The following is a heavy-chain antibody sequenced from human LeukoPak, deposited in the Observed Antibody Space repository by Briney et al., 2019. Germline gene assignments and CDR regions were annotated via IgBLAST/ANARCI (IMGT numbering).Heavy chain of an antibody. CDR1: GLTFSNYA. CDR3: AKDRTPYSRSGGYYLGAFDI. V-gene: IGHV3-23*01. D-gene: IGHD3-10*01. CDR2: LSGSGGGT. J-gene: IGHJ3*02. Sequence: GGSLSLSCAASGLTFSNYAMTWVRLAPGKGLEWVSSLSGSGGGTWYAGSVKGRFTISRDNSKNTLYLQMNSLRAEDTAVYYCAKDRTPYSRSGGYYLGAFDIWGHGTLVTVSS.